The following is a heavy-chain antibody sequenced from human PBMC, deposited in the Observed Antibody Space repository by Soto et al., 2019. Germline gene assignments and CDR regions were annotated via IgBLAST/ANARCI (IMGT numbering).Heavy chain of an antibody. CDR3: AKDTFQPSLKTGDNYYYGMDV. J-gene: IGHJ6*02. V-gene: IGHV3-30*18. Sequence: QVQLVESGGGVVQPGRSLRLSCAASGFTFSSYGMHWVRQAPGKGLEWVAVISYDGSNKYYEDSVKGRFTISRDNSKNTLYLQMNSLRAEDTAVYYCAKDTFQPSLKTGDNYYYGMDVWGQGTTVTVSS. D-gene: IGHD7-27*01. CDR2: ISYDGSNK. CDR1: GFTFSSYG.